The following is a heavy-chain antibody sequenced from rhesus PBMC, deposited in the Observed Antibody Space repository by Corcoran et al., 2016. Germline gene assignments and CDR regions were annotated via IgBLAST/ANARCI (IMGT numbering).Heavy chain of an antibody. CDR1: GGSISGGYY. CDR3: ARGGDSGRSHYFDY. D-gene: IGHD6-19*01. J-gene: IGHJ4*01. Sequence: QVQLQESGPGLVKPSETLSLTCAVSGGSISGGYYWGWIRQHPGKGLEWIGNIYGTSASNYENPSLKGRVTISKDTSKNQFSRKRSSVAAADTAVYYCARGGDSGRSHYFDYWGQGVLVTVSS. V-gene: IGHV4S7*01. CDR2: IYGTSASN.